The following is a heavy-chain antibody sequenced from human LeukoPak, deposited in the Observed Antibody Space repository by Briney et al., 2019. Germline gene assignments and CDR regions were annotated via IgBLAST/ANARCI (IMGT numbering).Heavy chain of an antibody. J-gene: IGHJ4*02. CDR2: ISGGGSST. Sequence: GGSLRLSCAASGFTFSSYGMNWVRQAPGKGLEWVSVISGGGSSTHYADSVKGRFTISRDNSKNILYLQMNSLRVEDTAVYYCAKDPYYYGSGSYPFDYWGQGTLVTVSS. D-gene: IGHD3-10*01. CDR3: AKDPYYYGSGSYPFDY. V-gene: IGHV3-23*01. CDR1: GFTFSSYG.